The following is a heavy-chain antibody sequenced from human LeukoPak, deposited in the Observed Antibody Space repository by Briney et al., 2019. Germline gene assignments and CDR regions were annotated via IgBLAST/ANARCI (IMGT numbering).Heavy chain of an antibody. CDR1: GYTFTSHY. V-gene: IGHV1-46*01. CDR2: INPSAGST. CDR3: AAPGASGFVGNFWSGPLDY. J-gene: IGHJ4*02. Sequence: ASVKVSCRASGYTFTSHYMHWVRQAPGQGLEWRGIINPSAGSTSYPQKFQGRVTMTRDTSTSTVYMELSSLRSEDTAVYYCAAPGASGFVGNFWSGPLDYWGQGTLVTVSS. D-gene: IGHD3-3*01.